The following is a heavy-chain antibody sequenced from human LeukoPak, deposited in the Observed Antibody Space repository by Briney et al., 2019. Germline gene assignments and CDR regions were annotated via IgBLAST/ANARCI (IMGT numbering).Heavy chain of an antibody. Sequence: GGSLRLSCETSGFTFSRYGMNWVRQAPTKGLEWVSYISVGSSSRTIYYADSVKGRFTISRDNGKNSVYLQMNSLRAEDTALYFCAREFITGTNGRAFDPWGQGTLVTVSS. CDR3: AREFITGTNGRAFDP. CDR2: ISVGSSSRTI. J-gene: IGHJ5*02. V-gene: IGHV3-48*01. CDR1: GFTFSRYG. D-gene: IGHD1-20*01.